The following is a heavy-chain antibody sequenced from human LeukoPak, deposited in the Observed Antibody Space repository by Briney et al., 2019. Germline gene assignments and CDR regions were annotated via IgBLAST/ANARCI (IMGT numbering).Heavy chain of an antibody. CDR2: IIPIFGTA. Sequence: SVTVSCKASGGTCTRYAISWVRQAPGQGLEWMGGIIPIFGTANYAQKFQGRVTITADESTSTAYMEVSSLRSEDTAVYYCARAYSGYDFFDYWGQGILVTVSS. CDR1: GGTCTRYA. CDR3: ARAYSGYDFFDY. D-gene: IGHD5-12*01. J-gene: IGHJ4*02. V-gene: IGHV1-69*13.